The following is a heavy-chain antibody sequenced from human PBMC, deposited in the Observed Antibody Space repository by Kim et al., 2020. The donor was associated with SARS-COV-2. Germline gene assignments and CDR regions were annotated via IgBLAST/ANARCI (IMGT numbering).Heavy chain of an antibody. CDR1: GFTFSSYW. CDR3: ARDSHWSGHSELDAFDI. CDR2: IKQDGSEK. V-gene: IGHV3-7*03. D-gene: IGHD3-3*01. J-gene: IGHJ3*02. Sequence: GGSLRLSCAASGFTFSSYWMSWVRQAPGKGLEWVANIKQDGSEKYYVDSVKGRFTISRDNAKNSLYLQMNSLRAEDTAVYYCARDSHWSGHSELDAFDIWGQGTMVTVSS.